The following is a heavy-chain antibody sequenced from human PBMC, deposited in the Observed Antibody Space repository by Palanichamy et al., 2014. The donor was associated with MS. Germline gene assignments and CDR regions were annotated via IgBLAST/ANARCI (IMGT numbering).Heavy chain of an antibody. V-gene: IGHV3-21*04. Sequence: EVLLVESGGGLVTPGGSLRLSCAASGFTFKDYSMNWVRQAPGKGLQWVSSISSSSIYIYYEDSVKGRFTISRDNAKNYLFLQMNSLRVEDTAVYFCATGYRGDYSFTNWDFDLWGRGTLVTVSS. CDR3: ATGYRGDYSFTNWDFDL. CDR2: ISSSSIYI. CDR1: GFTFKDYS. J-gene: IGHJ2*01. D-gene: IGHD5-18*01.